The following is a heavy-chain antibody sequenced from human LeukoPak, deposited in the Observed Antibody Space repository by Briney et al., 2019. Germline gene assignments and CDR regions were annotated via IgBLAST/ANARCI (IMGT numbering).Heavy chain of an antibody. CDR2: ISSSSSTI. Sequence: PGGSLRLSCAASGFTFSSYSMNWVRQAPGKGLEWVSYISSSSSTIYYADSVKGRFTIFRDNAKNSLYLQMNSLRAEDTAVYYCARDSRTIFGVLTSWGQGTLVTVSP. CDR3: ARDSRTIFGVLTS. V-gene: IGHV3-48*01. J-gene: IGHJ4*02. CDR1: GFTFSSYS. D-gene: IGHD3-3*01.